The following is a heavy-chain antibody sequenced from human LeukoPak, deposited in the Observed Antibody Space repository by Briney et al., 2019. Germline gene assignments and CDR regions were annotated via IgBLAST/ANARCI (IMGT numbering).Heavy chain of an antibody. CDR2: ISGSGGST. CDR3: AKDGAILTGYYDY. CDR1: GFTFSSYA. J-gene: IGHJ4*02. V-gene: IGHV3-23*01. D-gene: IGHD3-9*01. Sequence: PGGSLRLSCAASGFTFSSYAMSWVRQAPGKGLEWVSAISGSGGSTYYADSVKGRLTISRDNSKNTLYLQMNSLRAEDTAVYYCAKDGAILTGYYDYWGQGTLVTVSS.